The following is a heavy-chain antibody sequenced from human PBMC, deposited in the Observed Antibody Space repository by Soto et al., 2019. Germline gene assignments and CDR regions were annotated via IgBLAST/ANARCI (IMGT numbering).Heavy chain of an antibody. D-gene: IGHD3-3*01. CDR2: LSSTGGST. J-gene: IGHJ6*02. Sequence: EVQLLESGGGLAQPGGSLRLSCEVSGFTFRKYVMTWVRQAPGKGLEWVSSLSSTGGSTYYADSVKGLFTVSRDNSKNTLFLQMNSLRAGDTAIYYCAKDQGFLEWIPQGGLDVWGPGTAVAVSS. V-gene: IGHV3-23*01. CDR3: AKDQGFLEWIPQGGLDV. CDR1: GFTFRKYV.